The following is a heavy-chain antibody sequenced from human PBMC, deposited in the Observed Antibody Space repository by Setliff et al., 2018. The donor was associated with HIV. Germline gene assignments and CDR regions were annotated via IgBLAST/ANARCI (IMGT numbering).Heavy chain of an antibody. CDR3: ARDTNYGGNIWAFDM. J-gene: IGHJ3*02. CDR1: GDSISSSNW. CDR2: IHHGGTT. V-gene: IGHV4-4*02. D-gene: IGHD4-17*01. Sequence: PSETLSPTCAVPGDSISSSNWWNWVRQPPGKGLEWIGEIHHGGTTNYNPSLKSRLSILLDKSNNQLSLKVTSVTAAETAVYYCARDTNYGGNIWAFDMWGQGTKVTVSS.